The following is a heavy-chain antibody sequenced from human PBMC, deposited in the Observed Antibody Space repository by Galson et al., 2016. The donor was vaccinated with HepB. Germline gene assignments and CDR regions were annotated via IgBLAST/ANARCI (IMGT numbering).Heavy chain of an antibody. J-gene: IGHJ4*02. Sequence: SLRLSCAGSGFTFSNYWMTWVRQAPGKGLDWVANIRGDGNQKYHVDSVKGRFTISRDNALNSLYLHMDSLRAEDTGVYYCVREPRSGAYYYYYWGQGTLVTVSS. CDR3: VREPRSGAYYYYY. CDR1: GFTFSNYW. V-gene: IGHV3-7*01. CDR2: IRGDGNQK.